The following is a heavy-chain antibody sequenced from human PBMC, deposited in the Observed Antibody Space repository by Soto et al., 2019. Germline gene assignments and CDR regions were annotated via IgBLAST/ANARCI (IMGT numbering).Heavy chain of an antibody. CDR2: IYYSGST. D-gene: IGHD3-3*01. Sequence: QVQLQESGPGLVKPSETLSLTCTVSGGSISSYYWSWIRQPPGKGLEWIGYIYYSGSTNYNPSLKSRVTISVDTSKNQFSLKLSSVTAAVTAVYYCARITNSRYYDFWSGSVGDDAFDIWGQGTMVTVSS. J-gene: IGHJ3*02. CDR3: ARITNSRYYDFWSGSVGDDAFDI. V-gene: IGHV4-59*08. CDR1: GGSISSYY.